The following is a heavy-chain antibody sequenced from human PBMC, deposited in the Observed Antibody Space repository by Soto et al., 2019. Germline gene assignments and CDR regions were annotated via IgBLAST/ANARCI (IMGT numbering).Heavy chain of an antibody. CDR1: GYTFTNYG. CDR2: ISDYNGNT. V-gene: IGHV1-18*04. Sequence: QVQLVQSGAEVKKPGASVKVSCKASGYTFTNYGISWVRQAPGQGLEWMGWISDYNGNTYYGKKFQGRVTMTTDTSMRTAYMELKSLRSDDTAVYYCAREGYYSGSGSYSPPRYYGMDVWGQGTTVTVSS. CDR3: AREGYYSGSGSYSPPRYYGMDV. J-gene: IGHJ6*02. D-gene: IGHD3-10*01.